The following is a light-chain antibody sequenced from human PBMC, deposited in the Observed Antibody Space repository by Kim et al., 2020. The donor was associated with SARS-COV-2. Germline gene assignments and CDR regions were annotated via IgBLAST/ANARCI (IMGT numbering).Light chain of an antibody. Sequence: EILLTQAPATLSLSPGERATLSCRASQSVSNYYLAWHQQKPGQTPRLVTYASSRRATGIPDRYSGSGSGRDCTLTINKQQPEDIARYYCQQHANSPIMYSCGQGTKREIK. V-gene: IGKV3-20*01. J-gene: IGKJ2*01. CDR3: QQHANSPIMYS. CDR1: QSVSNYY. CDR2: ASS.